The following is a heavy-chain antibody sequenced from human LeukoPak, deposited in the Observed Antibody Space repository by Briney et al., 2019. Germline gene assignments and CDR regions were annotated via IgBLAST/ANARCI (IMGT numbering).Heavy chain of an antibody. V-gene: IGHV4-31*03. CDR2: SYYSGST. CDR3: ARVAPPSDFDY. J-gene: IGHJ4*02. Sequence: SETLSLTCTVSGGSISSGGYYWSWIRQHPGKGLEWIGYSYYSGSTYYNPSLKSRVTISVDRSKNQFSLKLSSVTAADTAVYYCARVAPPSDFDYWGQGTLVTVSS. CDR1: GGSISSGGYY. D-gene: IGHD2-15*01.